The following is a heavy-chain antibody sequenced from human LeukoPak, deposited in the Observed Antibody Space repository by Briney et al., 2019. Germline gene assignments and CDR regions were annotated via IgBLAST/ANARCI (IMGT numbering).Heavy chain of an antibody. Sequence: GASVKVSCKASGYTFTGYYMHWVRQAPGQGLEWMGWINPNSGGTNYAQKFQGRVTMTRDTSISTAYMELSRLRSDDTAVYYCASPGGVAGTVYAFDIWGQGTMVTVSS. D-gene: IGHD6-19*01. CDR1: GYTFTGYY. V-gene: IGHV1-2*02. J-gene: IGHJ3*02. CDR3: ASPGGVAGTVYAFDI. CDR2: INPNSGGT.